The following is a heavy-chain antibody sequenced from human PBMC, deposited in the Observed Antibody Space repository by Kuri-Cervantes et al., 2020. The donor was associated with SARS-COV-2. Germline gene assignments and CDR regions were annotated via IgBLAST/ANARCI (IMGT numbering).Heavy chain of an antibody. CDR2: TRNKANSYTT. D-gene: IGHD6-6*01. CDR3: ASEKQLGPSYGRSQRLDY. Sequence: LSLTCAASGFTFSDHYMDWVRQAPGKGLEWVGRTRNKANSYTTEYAASVKGRFTISRDDSKNSLYLQMNSLKTEDTAVYYCASEKQLGPSYGRSQRLDYWGQGTLVTVSS. V-gene: IGHV3-72*01. CDR1: GFTFSDHY. J-gene: IGHJ4*02.